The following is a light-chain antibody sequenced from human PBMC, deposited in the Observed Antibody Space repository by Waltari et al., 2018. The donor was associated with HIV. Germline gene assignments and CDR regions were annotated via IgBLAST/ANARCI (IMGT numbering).Light chain of an antibody. CDR1: SSNIGNDH. CDR2: KNY. CDR3: VGWDASLSAYV. V-gene: IGLV1-47*01. Sequence: QSVLTQPPSASGTPGQRVTISCSGSSSNIGNDHVYWYQQPPGTAPKLLIYKNYQRPSGVPDRFAGSKSGTSASLAISGLRSEDEADYYCVGWDASLSAYVFGTGTKVTIL. J-gene: IGLJ1*01.